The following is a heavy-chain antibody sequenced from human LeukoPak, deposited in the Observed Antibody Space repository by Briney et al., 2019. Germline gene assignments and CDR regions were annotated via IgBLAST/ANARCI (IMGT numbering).Heavy chain of an antibody. Sequence: PGGSLRLSCAASGFTFSSYAMHWVRQAPGKGLEWVAVISYDGSNKYYADSVKGRFTISRDNSKNTLYLQMNSLRAEDTAVYYCARGISTAVTFHLDVWGQGTTVTVSS. CDR1: GFTFSSYA. CDR2: ISYDGSNK. V-gene: IGHV3-30*04. D-gene: IGHD6-13*01. CDR3: ARGISTAVTFHLDV. J-gene: IGHJ6*02.